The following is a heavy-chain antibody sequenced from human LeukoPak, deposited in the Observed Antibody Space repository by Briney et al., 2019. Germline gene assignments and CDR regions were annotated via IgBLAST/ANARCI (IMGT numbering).Heavy chain of an antibody. J-gene: IGHJ5*02. V-gene: IGHV4-39*07. CDR1: GGSISSSSYY. CDR2: INHSGST. D-gene: IGHD6-13*01. Sequence: SETLSLTCTVSGGSISSSSYYWGWIRQPPGKGLGWIGEINHSGSTNYNPSLKSRVTISVDTSKNQFSLKLSSVTAADTAVYYCARLPRTRYSSSWGFDPWGQGTLVTVSS. CDR3: ARLPRTRYSSSWGFDP.